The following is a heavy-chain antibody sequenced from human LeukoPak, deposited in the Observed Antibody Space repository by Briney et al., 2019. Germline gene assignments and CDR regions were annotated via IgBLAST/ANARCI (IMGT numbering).Heavy chain of an antibody. J-gene: IGHJ4*02. Sequence: GGSLRLTCAASGFTFSSYGMHWVRQAPGKGLEWVAVISYDGSNKYYADSVKGRFTISRDNSENTLYLQMNSLRAEDTAVYYCAKETDYGDCVDYRGQGTLVTVSS. CDR1: GFTFSSYG. CDR3: AKETDYGDCVDY. D-gene: IGHD4-17*01. V-gene: IGHV3-30*18. CDR2: ISYDGSNK.